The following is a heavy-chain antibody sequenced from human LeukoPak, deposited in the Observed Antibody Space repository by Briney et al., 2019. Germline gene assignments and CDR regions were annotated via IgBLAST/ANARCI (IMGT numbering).Heavy chain of an antibody. V-gene: IGHV3-7*01. D-gene: IGHD3-16*01. CDR3: ATWGGFGPFDY. CDR1: GFTFSSYA. CDR2: IKQDGSEK. Sequence: GGSLRLSCAASGFTFSSYAMGWVRQAPGKGLEWVANIKQDGSEKFYVDSVKGRFTISRDNAKNSLYLQMNSLRAEDTAVYYCATWGGFGPFDYWGQGTLVTVSS. J-gene: IGHJ4*02.